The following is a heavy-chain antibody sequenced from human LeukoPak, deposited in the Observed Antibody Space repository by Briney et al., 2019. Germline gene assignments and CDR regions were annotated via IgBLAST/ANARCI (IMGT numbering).Heavy chain of an antibody. CDR3: ATSSGSYSYYYYCMDV. Sequence: PSETLSLTCTVSGGSISSYYWSWIRQPAGKGLEWIGRIYTSGSTNYNPSLKSRVTMSVDTSKNQFSLKLSSVTAADTAVYYCATSSGSYSYYYYCMDVWGKGTTVTVSS. CDR2: IYTSGST. J-gene: IGHJ6*03. CDR1: GGSISSYY. V-gene: IGHV4-4*07. D-gene: IGHD3-10*01.